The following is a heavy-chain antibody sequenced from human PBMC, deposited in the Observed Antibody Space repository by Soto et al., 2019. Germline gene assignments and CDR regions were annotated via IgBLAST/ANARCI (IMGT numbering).Heavy chain of an antibody. J-gene: IGHJ6*02. Sequence: QVPLMQSGSEVKKPGASVKVSCKASGYTFTSSSITWVRQAPGQGHVWRGWISTYNGNTNFAQKLQGRVTMTTDTSTSIAYMQLRSLRSDDTALYYCARTACSTTSGYFPYPSDVWCQGNRVTVSS. CDR3: ARTACSTTSGYFPYPSDV. CDR1: GYTFTSSS. D-gene: IGHD2-2*01. CDR2: ISTYNGNT. V-gene: IGHV1-18*04.